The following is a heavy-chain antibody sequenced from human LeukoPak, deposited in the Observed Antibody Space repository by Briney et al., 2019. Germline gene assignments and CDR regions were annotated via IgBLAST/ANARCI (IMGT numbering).Heavy chain of an antibody. CDR1: GYTFTGYY. CDR2: INPNSGGT. CDR3: ARWLAGRDYFDY. V-gene: IGHV1-2*02. Sequence: ASVRVSCKASGYTFTGYYMHWVRQAPGQGLEWMGWINPNSGGTNYAQKFQGRVTITRDTSASTAYMELSSLRSEDTAVYYCARWLAGRDYFDYWGQGTLVTVSS. J-gene: IGHJ4*02. D-gene: IGHD6-19*01.